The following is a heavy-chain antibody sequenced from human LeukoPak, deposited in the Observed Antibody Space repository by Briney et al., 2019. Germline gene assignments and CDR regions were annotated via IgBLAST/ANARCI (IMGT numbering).Heavy chain of an antibody. Sequence: ASVKVSCKASGYTFTSYAMNWVRQAPGQGLEWMGWINTNTGNPTYAQGFTGRFVFSLDTSVSTAYLQISSLKAEDTVVYYCARDMDSGSYYSSHGFDYWGQGTLVTVSS. CDR3: ARDMDSGSYYSSHGFDY. V-gene: IGHV7-4-1*02. D-gene: IGHD1-26*01. CDR2: INTNTGNP. J-gene: IGHJ4*02. CDR1: GYTFTSYA.